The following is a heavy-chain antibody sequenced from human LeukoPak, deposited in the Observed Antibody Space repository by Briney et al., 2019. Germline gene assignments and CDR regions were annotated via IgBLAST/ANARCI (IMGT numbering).Heavy chain of an antibody. CDR2: IIPIFGTA. V-gene: IGHV1-69*13. Sequence: SVKVSCKASGGTFSSYAISWVRQAPGQGLEWMGGIIPIFGTANYAQKFQGRVTITVDESTSTAYMELSSLRSEDTAVYYCARVGSGLSGSYRTGWFDPWGQGTLVTVSS. J-gene: IGHJ5*02. CDR3: ARVGSGLSGSYRTGWFDP. D-gene: IGHD1-26*01. CDR1: GGTFSSYA.